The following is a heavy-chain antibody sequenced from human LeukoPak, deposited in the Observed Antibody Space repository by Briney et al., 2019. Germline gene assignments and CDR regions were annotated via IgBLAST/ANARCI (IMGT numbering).Heavy chain of an antibody. J-gene: IGHJ4*02. V-gene: IGHV3-23*01. CDR2: ISGSGDRT. CDR3: AKGYYGSGSYGWFDY. CDR1: GFTFSSSA. Sequence: SGGSLRLTCAASGFTFSSSAISWVRQAPGEGLEWVSTISGSGDRTYYADSVKGRFTISRDNSKNTLFLHMNSLRAEDTAVYSCAKGYYGSGSYGWFDYWGQGTLVTVSS. D-gene: IGHD3-10*01.